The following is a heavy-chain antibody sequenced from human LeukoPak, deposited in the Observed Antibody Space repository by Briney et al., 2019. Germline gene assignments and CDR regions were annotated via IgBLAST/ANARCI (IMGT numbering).Heavy chain of an antibody. D-gene: IGHD6-13*01. CDR1: GGTFSSYA. CDR2: IIPIFGTA. J-gene: IGHJ6*02. Sequence: SVKVSCKASGGTFSSYAISWVRQAPGQGLEWMGGIIPIFGTANYAQKFQGRVTITADESTSTAYMGLSSLRSEDTAVYYCAKGRAGKSKVGYYYGMDVWGQGTTVTVSS. V-gene: IGHV1-69*13. CDR3: AKGRAGKSKVGYYYGMDV.